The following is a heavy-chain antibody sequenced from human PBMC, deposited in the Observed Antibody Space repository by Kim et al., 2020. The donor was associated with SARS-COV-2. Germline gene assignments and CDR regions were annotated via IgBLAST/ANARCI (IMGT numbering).Heavy chain of an antibody. Sequence: SETLSLTCTVSGGSMDRSSFYWGWLRQPPGKGLEWIGSISFGGYTFYNPSLKSRLTISVDRSNSQFSLSLSSVTSADTAVYYCAKMTYDILTDYYSFDYWGQGTLVTVSS. CDR2: ISFGGYT. D-gene: IGHD3-9*01. V-gene: IGHV4-39*07. J-gene: IGHJ4*02. CDR1: GGSMDRSSFY. CDR3: AKMTYDILTDYYSFDY.